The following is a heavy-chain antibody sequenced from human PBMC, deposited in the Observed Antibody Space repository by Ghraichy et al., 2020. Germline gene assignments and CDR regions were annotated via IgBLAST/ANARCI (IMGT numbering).Heavy chain of an antibody. CDR3: ARGSDIVVVPAAYYYYYGMDV. V-gene: IGHV4-34*01. D-gene: IGHD2-2*01. CDR1: GGSFSGYY. Sequence: SETLSLTCAVYGGSFSGYYWSWIRQPPGKGLEWIGEINHSGSTNYNPSLKSRVTISVDTSKNQFSLKLSSVTAADTAVYYCARGSDIVVVPAAYYYYYGMDVWGQGTTVTVSS. J-gene: IGHJ6*02. CDR2: INHSGST.